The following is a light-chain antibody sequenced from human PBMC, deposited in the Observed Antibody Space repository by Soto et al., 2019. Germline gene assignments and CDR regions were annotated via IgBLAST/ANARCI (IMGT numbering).Light chain of an antibody. CDR2: AAS. CDR3: QQSYSTPLT. J-gene: IGKJ4*01. Sequence: DIQMTQSPSSLSGSVGDRVTITFGASQSISSYLNWYQQKPGKAPKLLIYAASSLQSGVPSRFSGSGSGTDFTLTISSLQPEDFATYYCQQSYSTPLTFGGGTKVDIK. CDR1: QSISSY. V-gene: IGKV1-39*01.